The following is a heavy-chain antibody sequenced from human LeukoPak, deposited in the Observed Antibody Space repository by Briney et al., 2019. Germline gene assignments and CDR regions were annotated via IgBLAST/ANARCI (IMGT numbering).Heavy chain of an antibody. CDR3: ARAKKSLLDY. CDR2: ISSSGSTI. V-gene: IGHV3-11*01. Sequence: GGSLRLSCAASLFTLRVYYISCSRQAPGKGLEWVSYISSSGSTIYYADSVKGRFTISRDNAKNSLYLQMNSVRAVATVVYYSARAKKSLLDYWGQGTLVTVSS. CDR1: LFTLRVYY. J-gene: IGHJ4*02.